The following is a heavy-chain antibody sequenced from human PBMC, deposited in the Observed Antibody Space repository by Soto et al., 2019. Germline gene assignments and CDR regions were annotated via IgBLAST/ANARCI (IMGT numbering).Heavy chain of an antibody. Sequence: QVQLQESGPGLVKPSGTLSLTCAVSSGSISSGHWWNWVRQPPGKGLEWIGEIYQSGSTHYNPSLKSRVTVSVDKSMNQFSLKLTSVTAAATAVYYCATNSYYSLGVWGQGTTVTVSS. CDR1: SGSISSGHW. J-gene: IGHJ6*02. CDR3: ATNSYYSLGV. V-gene: IGHV4-4*02. CDR2: IYQSGST.